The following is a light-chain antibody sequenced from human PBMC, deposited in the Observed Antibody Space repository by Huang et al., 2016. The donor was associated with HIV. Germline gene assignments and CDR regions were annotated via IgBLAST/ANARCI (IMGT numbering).Light chain of an antibody. CDR3: QQYNDWSAVT. CDR1: QNIGGS. CDR2: EAS. V-gene: IGKV3-15*01. J-gene: IGKJ4*01. Sequence: EIVMTQSPATLSVSPGERATLSCRASQNIGGSLAWYQKKPGQAPRLLIYEASTRATGIPARFSGSASGTDFTLTISSLQSEDFAVYHCQQYNDWSAVTFGGGTKVEI.